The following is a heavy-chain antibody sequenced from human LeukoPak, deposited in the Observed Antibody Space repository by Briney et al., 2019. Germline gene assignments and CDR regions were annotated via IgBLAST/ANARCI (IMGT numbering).Heavy chain of an antibody. CDR3: ARVTYGSGSYWFDP. CDR2: LYRAGNT. Sequence: GGSLRLSCAAPGFTGASNYMRWVRQAPGRGLEWVSVLYRAGNTYYADSVKGRFTISRDNSENTLYLQMNSLRVEDTAVYYCARVTYGSGSYWFDPWGQGTLVTVSS. J-gene: IGHJ5*02. CDR1: GFTGASNY. V-gene: IGHV3-66*01. D-gene: IGHD3-10*01.